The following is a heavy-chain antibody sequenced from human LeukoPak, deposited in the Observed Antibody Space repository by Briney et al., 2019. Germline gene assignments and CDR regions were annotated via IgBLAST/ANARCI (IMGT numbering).Heavy chain of an antibody. CDR1: GGTFSSYA. CDR2: IIPIFGTA. J-gene: IGHJ6*02. V-gene: IGHV1-69*13. Sequence: SVKVSCKASGGTFSSYAISWVRQAPGQGLEWMGGIIPIFGTANYAQKFQGRVTITADESTSTAYMELSSLRSEDTAVYYCARGSLDSSGWYNYYGMDVWGQGTTVTVSS. D-gene: IGHD6-19*01. CDR3: ARGSLDSSGWYNYYGMDV.